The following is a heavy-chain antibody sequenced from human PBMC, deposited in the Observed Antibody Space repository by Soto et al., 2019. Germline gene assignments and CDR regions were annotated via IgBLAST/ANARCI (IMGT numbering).Heavy chain of an antibody. D-gene: IGHD6-13*01. J-gene: IGHJ4*02. CDR2: IVSSGTT. V-gene: IGHV4-61*01. CDR3: ARQRIAAAQYYFDY. Sequence: QEQLQESGAELVKPSETLSPTCTVSGGSVSSGSYYWTWSRQPPGKGLEWMGYIVSSGTTDYNPSLKSRVTISVDTSKNEFSLKLRSVTAADTAVYYWARQRIAAAQYYFDYWGQGMLVTVSS. CDR1: GGSVSSGSYY.